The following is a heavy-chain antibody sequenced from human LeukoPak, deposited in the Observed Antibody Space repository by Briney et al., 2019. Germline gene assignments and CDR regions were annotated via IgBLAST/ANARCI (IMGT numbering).Heavy chain of an antibody. J-gene: IGHJ5*02. CDR3: AKDAIITMVQHDWFDP. CDR1: GFTFSSYA. D-gene: IGHD3-10*01. Sequence: GGSLRLSCAASGFTFSSYAMHWVRQAPGKGLEWVAVISYDGSNKYYVDSVKGRFTISRDNSKNTLYLQMNSLRAEDTAVYYCAKDAIITMVQHDWFDPWGQGTLVTVSS. V-gene: IGHV3-30*04. CDR2: ISYDGSNK.